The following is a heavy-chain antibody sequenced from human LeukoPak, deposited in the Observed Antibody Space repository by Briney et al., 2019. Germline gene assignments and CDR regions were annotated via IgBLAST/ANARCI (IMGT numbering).Heavy chain of an antibody. CDR2: IGGPAET. D-gene: IGHD3-16*01. CDR3: AKDWTSHNGVYDCLDF. V-gene: IGHV3-23*01. Sequence: GGSLRLSCVGSGFTFNVYGISWVRQAPGEGLEWVATIGGPAETFYADSVRGRFTISRDNSRYTLYLQMNRLRAEDSALYYCAKDWTSHNGVYDCLDFWGQGTQVTVSS. CDR1: GFTFNVYG. J-gene: IGHJ4*02.